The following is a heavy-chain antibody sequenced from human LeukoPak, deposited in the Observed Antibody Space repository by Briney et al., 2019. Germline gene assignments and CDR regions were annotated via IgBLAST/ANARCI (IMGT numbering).Heavy chain of an antibody. CDR1: GFTFSSYW. J-gene: IGHJ5*02. CDR2: IKQDGSEK. CDR3: APTPNWNYDWFDP. D-gene: IGHD1-7*01. V-gene: IGHV3-7*01. Sequence: GGSLRLSCAASGFTFSSYWMSWVRQAPGKGPEWVANIKQDGSEKYYVGSVKGRFTISRDNAKNSLYLQMNSLRAEDTAVYYCAPTPNWNYDWFDPWGQGTLVTVSS.